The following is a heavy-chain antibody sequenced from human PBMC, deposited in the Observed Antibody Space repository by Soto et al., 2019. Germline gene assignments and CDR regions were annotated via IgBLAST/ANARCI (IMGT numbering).Heavy chain of an antibody. CDR2: IIPIFGTA. CDR1: GGTFSSYA. Sequence: SVKVSCKASGGTFSSYAISWVRQAPGQGLEWMGGIIPIFGTANYAQKFQGRVTITADESTSTAYMELSSLRSEDTAVYYCAGSGLWSGYPYYYYGMDVWGQGTTVTVSS. V-gene: IGHV1-69*13. D-gene: IGHD3-3*01. J-gene: IGHJ6*02. CDR3: AGSGLWSGYPYYYYGMDV.